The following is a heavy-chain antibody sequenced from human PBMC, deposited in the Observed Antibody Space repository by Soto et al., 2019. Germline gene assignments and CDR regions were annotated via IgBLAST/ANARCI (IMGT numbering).Heavy chain of an antibody. Sequence: QVHLVQSGAEVKKPGASVKVSCKASGYTFTSNGISWVRQAPGQALEWMGWISTYNGNTNYAQKFQGRVTMTTDTSTSTAYMELRSLTSDDAAVYYCARDERACSGGRFYSAECVDYWGQGTLVTVSA. CDR2: ISTYNGNT. V-gene: IGHV1-18*01. J-gene: IGHJ4*02. CDR1: GYTFTSNG. CDR3: ARDERACSGGRFYSAECVDY. D-gene: IGHD2-15*01.